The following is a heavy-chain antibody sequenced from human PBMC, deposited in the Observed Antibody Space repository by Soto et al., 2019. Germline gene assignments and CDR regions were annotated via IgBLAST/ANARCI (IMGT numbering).Heavy chain of an antibody. J-gene: IGHJ6*02. CDR1: GFTFSSYG. V-gene: IGHV3-30*18. Sequence: GGSLRLSCAASGFTFSSYGMHWVRQAPGKGLEWVAVISYDGSNKYYADSVKGRFTISRDNSKNTLYLQMNSLRAEDTAVYYCAKGIQDDYGGNDGMDVWGQGTTVTVSS. CDR2: ISYDGSNK. CDR3: AKGIQDDYGGNDGMDV. D-gene: IGHD4-17*01.